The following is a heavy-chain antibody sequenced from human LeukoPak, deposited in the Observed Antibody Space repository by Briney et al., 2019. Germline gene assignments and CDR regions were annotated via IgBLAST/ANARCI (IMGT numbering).Heavy chain of an antibody. D-gene: IGHD3-3*01. J-gene: IGHJ4*02. CDR2: ISNDGSRK. Sequence: GGSLRLSCAASGFTFSSYSMNWVRQAPGKGLEWVAIISNDGSRKYYAHSVEGRFTISRDNSRNTLYLQMDSLRAEDTAVYYCARDRAWNYFDYWGQGTLVTVSS. CDR1: GFTFSSYS. V-gene: IGHV3-30*03. CDR3: ARDRAWNYFDY.